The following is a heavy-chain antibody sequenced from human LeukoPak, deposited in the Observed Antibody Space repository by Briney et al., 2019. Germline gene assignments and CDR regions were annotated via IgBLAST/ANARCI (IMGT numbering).Heavy chain of an antibody. CDR3: AREAGYCSSTSCYRFPFDP. D-gene: IGHD2-2*01. J-gene: IGHJ5*02. CDR2: IYYSGST. V-gene: IGHV4-59*01. Sequence: SETLSLTCTVSGGSISSYYWSWVRQPPGKGLEWIGYIYYSGSTNYNPSLKSRVTISVDTSKNQFSLKLSSVTAADTAVYYCAREAGYCSSTSCYRFPFDPWGQGTLVTVSS. CDR1: GGSISSYY.